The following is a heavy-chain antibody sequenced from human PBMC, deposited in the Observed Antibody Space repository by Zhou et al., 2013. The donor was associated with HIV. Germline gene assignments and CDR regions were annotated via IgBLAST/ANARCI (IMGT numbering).Heavy chain of an antibody. V-gene: IGHV1-18*01. CDR1: GYTFNTYG. CDR2: INPNSGGT. D-gene: IGHD4-17*01. J-gene: IGHJ3*02. Sequence: QVQLVQSGAEVKKPGASVKVSCKASGYTFNTYGISWVRQAPGQRLEWMGWINPNSGGTNYAQKFQGRVTMTRDTSTSTVYMEMSSLTSEDTAVYYCARDDYGGNQGGGGAFDIWGQGTMVTVSS. CDR3: ARDDYGGNQGGGGAFDI.